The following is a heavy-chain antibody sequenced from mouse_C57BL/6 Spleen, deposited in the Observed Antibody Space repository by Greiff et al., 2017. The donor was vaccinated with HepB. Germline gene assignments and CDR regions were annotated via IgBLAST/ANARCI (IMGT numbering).Heavy chain of an antibody. CDR1: GYTFTSYD. D-gene: IGHD2-1*01. J-gene: IGHJ3*01. CDR3: ASPLYYGNYAPFAY. CDR2: IYPRDGST. V-gene: IGHV1-85*01. Sequence: QVQLKESGPELVKPGASVKLSCKASGYTFTSYDINWVKQRPGQGLEWIGWIYPRDGSTKYNEKFKGKATLTVDTSSSTAYMELHSLTSEDSAVYFCASPLYYGNYAPFAYWGQGTLVTVSA.